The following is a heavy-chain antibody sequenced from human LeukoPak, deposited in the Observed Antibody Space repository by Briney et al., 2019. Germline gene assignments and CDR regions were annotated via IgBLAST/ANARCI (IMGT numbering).Heavy chain of an antibody. J-gene: IGHJ3*02. D-gene: IGHD3-16*01. CDR3: AGDKIGGGEPDAFDI. CDR2: IYYSGST. CDR1: GGSISSGGYY. Sequence: SETLSLTCTVSGGSISSGGYYWSWIRQHPGQGLEWIGYIYYSGSTYYNPSLKSRVTISVDTSKNQFSLKLSSVTAADTAVYYWAGDKIGGGEPDAFDIWGQGTLVRVSS. V-gene: IGHV4-31*03.